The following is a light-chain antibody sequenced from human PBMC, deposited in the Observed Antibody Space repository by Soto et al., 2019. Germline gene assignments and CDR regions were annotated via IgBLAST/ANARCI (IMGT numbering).Light chain of an antibody. Sequence: EIVMTQSPATLSVSPGERATLSCRASQSVSSTLAWYQQKPGQAPRLPIYGASTRATGIPARFSGSGSGTEFTLTISSLQSEDFAVYYCQQYNNWPPWTFGQGTKVDIK. CDR1: QSVSST. CDR3: QQYNNWPPWT. CDR2: GAS. J-gene: IGKJ1*01. V-gene: IGKV3-15*01.